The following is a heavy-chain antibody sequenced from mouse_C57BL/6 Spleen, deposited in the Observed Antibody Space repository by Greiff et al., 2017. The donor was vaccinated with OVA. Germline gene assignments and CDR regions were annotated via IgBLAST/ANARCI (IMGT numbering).Heavy chain of an antibody. V-gene: IGHV1-39*01. Sequence: VHVKQSGPELVKPGASVKISCKASGYSFTDYNMNWVTQSNGKSLEWIGVINPNYGTTSYNQKFKGKATLTVDQSSSTAYMQLNSLTSEDSAVYDCARGGENLFPYFDYWGQGTTLTVSS. CDR2: INPNYGTT. D-gene: IGHD1-1*01. J-gene: IGHJ2*01. CDR1: GYSFTDYN. CDR3: ARGGENLFPYFDY.